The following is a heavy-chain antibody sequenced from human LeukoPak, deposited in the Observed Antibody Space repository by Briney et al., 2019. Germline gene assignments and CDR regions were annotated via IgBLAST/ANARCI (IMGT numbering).Heavy chain of an antibody. Sequence: PGGSLRLSCAASGFTFSSYSMNWVRQAPGKGLEWVSSISSSSSYIYYADSVKGRFTISRDNAKNSLYLQMNSLRAEDTAVYYCARAHNSKVAGTFDYWGQGTLVTVSS. D-gene: IGHD2-15*01. CDR3: ARAHNSKVAGTFDY. V-gene: IGHV3-21*01. J-gene: IGHJ4*02. CDR2: ISSSSSYI. CDR1: GFTFSSYS.